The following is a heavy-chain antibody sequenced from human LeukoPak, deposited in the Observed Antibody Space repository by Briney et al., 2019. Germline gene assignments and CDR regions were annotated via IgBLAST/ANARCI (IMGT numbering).Heavy chain of an antibody. V-gene: IGHV1-69*13. Sequence: SVKVSCKASGGTFSSYAISWVRQAPGQGLEWMGGIIPIFGTANYAQKFQGRVTITADESTSTAYMELSSLRSEDTAVYYCARDLPEKQLVPGPGGYGMDVWGQGTTVTVSS. D-gene: IGHD6-13*01. CDR3: ARDLPEKQLVPGPGGYGMDV. J-gene: IGHJ6*02. CDR2: IIPIFGTA. CDR1: GGTFSSYA.